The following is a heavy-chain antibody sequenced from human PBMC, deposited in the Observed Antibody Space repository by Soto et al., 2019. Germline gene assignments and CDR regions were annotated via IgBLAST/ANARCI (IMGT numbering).Heavy chain of an antibody. Sequence: QVQLVQAGAEVKKPWASVKVSCKASGYTFSSYGISWVRQAPGQGLEWLGWISAYNGNTNYAQKLQGRGTMTTDTSTTTAYMELRILRSDDTPVYYSAREPNDGISTDNYDGMAVWGQGTTVTVSS. J-gene: IGHJ6*02. CDR3: AREPNDGISTDNYDGMAV. V-gene: IGHV1-18*01. D-gene: IGHD3-9*01. CDR2: ISAYNGNT. CDR1: GYTFSSYG.